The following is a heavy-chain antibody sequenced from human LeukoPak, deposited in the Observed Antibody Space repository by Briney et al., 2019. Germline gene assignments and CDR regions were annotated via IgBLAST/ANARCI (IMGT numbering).Heavy chain of an antibody. J-gene: IGHJ6*03. Sequence: SETLSLTCAVYGGSFSGYYWSWLRQPPGKGRGWIGEINHSGSTNYNPSLKSRATISVDPSKNQFSLKLSSVTAADTAVYYCARGVLRYFDWLPYYYYYMDVWGKGTTVTVSS. CDR2: INHSGST. CDR1: GGSFSGYY. V-gene: IGHV4-34*01. CDR3: ARGVLRYFDWLPYYYYYMDV. D-gene: IGHD3-9*01.